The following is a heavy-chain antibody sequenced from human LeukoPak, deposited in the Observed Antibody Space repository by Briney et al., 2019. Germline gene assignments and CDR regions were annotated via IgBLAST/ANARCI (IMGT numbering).Heavy chain of an antibody. J-gene: IGHJ3*02. V-gene: IGHV3-23*01. D-gene: IGHD1-26*01. CDR1: GFTFSSYA. CDR2: ISGSGGST. CDR3: AKLVFRKVGAEDAFDI. Sequence: GGSLRLSCAASGFTFSSYAMSWVRQAPGKGLEWVSAISGSGGSTYYADSVKGRFTISRDNSKNTLYLQMNSLRAEDTAVYYCAKLVFRKVGAEDAFDIWGQGTMVTVSS.